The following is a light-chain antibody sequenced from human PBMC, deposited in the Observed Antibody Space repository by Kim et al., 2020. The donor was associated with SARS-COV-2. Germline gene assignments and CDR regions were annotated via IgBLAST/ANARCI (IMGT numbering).Light chain of an antibody. CDR3: QQSYSTPLT. J-gene: IGKJ4*01. Sequence: DIQMTQSPSSLSASVGDGVTITCRASQSISSYLNWYQQKPGKAPKLLIYAASSLQSGVPSRFSGSGSGTDFTLTISSLQPEDFATYYCQQSYSTPLTFGGGTKLEI. V-gene: IGKV1-39*01. CDR1: QSISSY. CDR2: AAS.